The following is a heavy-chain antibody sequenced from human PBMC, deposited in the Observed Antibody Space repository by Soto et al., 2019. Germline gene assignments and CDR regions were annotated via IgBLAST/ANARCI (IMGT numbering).Heavy chain of an antibody. CDR3: ARDAAPTPDYDFWSGPSGDYYGMDV. J-gene: IGHJ6*02. CDR2: IYYSGST. Sequence: PSETLSLTCTVSGGSISSGGYYWSWIRQHPGKGLEWIGYIYYSGSTYYNPSLKSRVTISVDTSKNQFSLKLSSVTAADTAVYYCARDAAPTPDYDFWSGPSGDYYGMDVWGQGTTVTVSS. CDR1: GGSISSGGYY. D-gene: IGHD3-3*01. V-gene: IGHV4-31*03.